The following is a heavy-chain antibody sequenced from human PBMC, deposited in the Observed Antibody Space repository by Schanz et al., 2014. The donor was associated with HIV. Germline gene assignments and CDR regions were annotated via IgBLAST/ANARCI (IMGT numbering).Heavy chain of an antibody. CDR2: INPNSGGT. V-gene: IGHV1-2*02. J-gene: IGHJ6*02. Sequence: VQLVQSGAEVKEPGASVKVSCKASGYTFIDYYVHWVRQAPGQGLEWMGWINPNSGGTNYAQKFQGRVTITADESTSTAYMELSSLRSDDTAVYFCARSNYDILRARAYYYYYGLDVWGQGTTVTVSS. CDR3: ARSNYDILRARAYYYYYGLDV. CDR1: GYTFIDYY. D-gene: IGHD3-9*01.